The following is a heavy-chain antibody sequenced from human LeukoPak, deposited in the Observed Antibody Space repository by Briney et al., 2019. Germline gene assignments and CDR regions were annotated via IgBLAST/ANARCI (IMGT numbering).Heavy chain of an antibody. CDR1: GYTFTSYG. V-gene: IGHV1-8*03. J-gene: IGHJ1*01. CDR2: MNPNSGNT. CDR3: ARSSIVAPRHKEYFQH. D-gene: IGHD6-6*01. Sequence: GPSVNVSCKTSGYTFTSYGITWVRQATGQELEWMGWMNPNSGNTGYAQKFQGRVTITRNTSISTAYMELSSLRSEDTAVYYCARSSIVAPRHKEYFQHWGQGTLVTVSS.